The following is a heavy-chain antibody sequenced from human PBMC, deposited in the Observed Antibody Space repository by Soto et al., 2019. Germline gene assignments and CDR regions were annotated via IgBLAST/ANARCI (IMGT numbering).Heavy chain of an antibody. D-gene: IGHD5-18*01. Sequence: SETLSLTCAVSGGSISSGGYSWSWIRQPPGKGLEWIGYIYHSGSTYYNPSLKSRVTISVDRSKNQFSLKLSSVTAADTAVYYCAREDSYGYYFDYWGQGTLVTVSS. CDR3: AREDSYGYYFDY. CDR1: GGSISSGGYS. CDR2: IYHSGST. V-gene: IGHV4-30-2*01. J-gene: IGHJ4*02.